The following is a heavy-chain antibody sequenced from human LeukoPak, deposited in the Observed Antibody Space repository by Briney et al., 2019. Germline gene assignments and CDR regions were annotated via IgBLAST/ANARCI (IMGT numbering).Heavy chain of an antibody. D-gene: IGHD5-12*01. CDR1: GFTFSSYW. CDR2: IKQDGSEK. V-gene: IGHV3-7*01. J-gene: IGHJ4*02. Sequence: GGSLRLSCADSGFTFSSYWMSWVRQAPGKGLEWVANIKQDGSEKYHVDSVKGRFTISRDNAKNSLYLQMNSLRAEDTAVYYCARRIRASGGYDWGFDYWGQGTLVTVSS. CDR3: ARRIRASGGYDWGFDY.